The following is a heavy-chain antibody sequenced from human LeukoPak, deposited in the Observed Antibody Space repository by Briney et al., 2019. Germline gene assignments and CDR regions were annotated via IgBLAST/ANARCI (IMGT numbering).Heavy chain of an antibody. J-gene: IGHJ6*03. Sequence: ASVKVSCKASGGTFSSYAISWVRQAPGQGLEWMGGIIPIFGTANYAQKLQGRVTITADKSTSTAYMELSSLRSEDTAVYYCARDDGRRDGYNYVGGNYYHYYYMDVWGKGTTVTVSS. CDR3: ARDDGRRDGYNYVGGNYYHYYYMDV. V-gene: IGHV1-69*06. D-gene: IGHD5-24*01. CDR1: GGTFSSYA. CDR2: IIPIFGTA.